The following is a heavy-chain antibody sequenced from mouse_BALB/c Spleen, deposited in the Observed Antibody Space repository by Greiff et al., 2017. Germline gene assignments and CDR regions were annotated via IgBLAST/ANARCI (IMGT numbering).Heavy chain of an antibody. J-gene: IGHJ2*01. Sequence: EVQVVESGGDLVKPGGSLKLSCAASGFTFSSYGMSWVRQTPDKRLEWVATISSGGSYTYYPDSVKGRFTISRDNAKNTLYLQMSSLKSEDTAMYYCARHEWGVDYWGQGTTLTVSS. CDR1: GFTFSSYG. CDR3: ARHEWGVDY. CDR2: ISSGGSYT. V-gene: IGHV5-6*01.